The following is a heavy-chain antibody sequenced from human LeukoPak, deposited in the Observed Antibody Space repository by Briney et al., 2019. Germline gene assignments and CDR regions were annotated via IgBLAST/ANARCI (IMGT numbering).Heavy chain of an antibody. V-gene: IGHV3-7*01. D-gene: IGHD2/OR15-2a*01. CDR2: IMFDGSQK. J-gene: IGHJ4*02. Sequence: GGSLRLSCVGSGFTFSTYWMTWVRQAPGTGLEWVASIMFDGSQKYYVDSVKGRLTISRDNAKNSLYLQMDSLRVEDTAMYYCARYFNSNGYSSLRGDYWGQGTLVTVSS. CDR3: ARYFNSNGYSSLRGDY. CDR1: GFTFSTYW.